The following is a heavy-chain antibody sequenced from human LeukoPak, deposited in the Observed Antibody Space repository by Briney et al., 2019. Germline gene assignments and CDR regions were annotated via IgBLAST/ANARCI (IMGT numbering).Heavy chain of an antibody. CDR3: ATQHYTNGWYYFDY. CDR2: ISSSGSTV. J-gene: IGHJ4*02. CDR1: GFTLSSYE. V-gene: IGHV3-48*03. D-gene: IGHD6-19*01. Sequence: GGSLRLSCAASGFTLSSYEMNWVRQAPGKGLEWVSYISSSGSTVYYADSVKGRFTISRGNAKNLLYLQMNSLRAEDTAVYYCATQHYTNGWYYFDYWGQGTLATVSS.